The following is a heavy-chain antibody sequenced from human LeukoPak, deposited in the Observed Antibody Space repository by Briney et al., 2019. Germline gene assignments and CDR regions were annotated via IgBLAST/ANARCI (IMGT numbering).Heavy chain of an antibody. Sequence: GGSLRLSCAASGLTFSTYGMHWVRQAPGKGREWVAFIRYDGSDKFYADSVKGRFTLSRDNSKNTLYLQMNSLRAEDTAVYYCAKDLRGGGRFFDYWGQGTLFTVSS. J-gene: IGHJ4*02. CDR3: AKDLRGGGRFFDY. D-gene: IGHD3-16*01. V-gene: IGHV3-30*02. CDR2: IRYDGSDK. CDR1: GLTFSTYG.